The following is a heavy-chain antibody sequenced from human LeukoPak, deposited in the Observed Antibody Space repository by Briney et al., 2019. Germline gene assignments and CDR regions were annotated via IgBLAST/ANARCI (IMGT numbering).Heavy chain of an antibody. CDR3: ARESRTPAAEKATKYYYYMDV. D-gene: IGHD2-2*01. V-gene: IGHV3-74*01. CDR1: GFTFSSYW. CDR2: INSDGSST. Sequence: PGGSLRLSCAASGFTFSSYWMHWVRQAPGKGRVWVSRINSDGSSTSYADSVKGRFTISRDNAKNTLYLQMNSLRAEGTAVYYCARESRTPAAEKATKYYYYMDVWGKGTTVTVSS. J-gene: IGHJ6*03.